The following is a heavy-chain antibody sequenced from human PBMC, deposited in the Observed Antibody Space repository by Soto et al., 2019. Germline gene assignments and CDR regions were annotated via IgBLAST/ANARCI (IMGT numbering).Heavy chain of an antibody. CDR1: DGSISSGGHY. CDR3: AVVDSTGNWFDP. CDR2: IYYSGST. V-gene: IGHV4-31*09. J-gene: IGHJ5*02. D-gene: IGHD3-22*01. Sequence: PSETLSLTGTVSDGSISSGGHYCSWIRQHPGKGLEWIGYIYYSGSTYYNPSLKSRVTISVDTSKNQFSLKLISVTAADTAVYYCAVVDSTGNWFDPWGQGALVTVSS.